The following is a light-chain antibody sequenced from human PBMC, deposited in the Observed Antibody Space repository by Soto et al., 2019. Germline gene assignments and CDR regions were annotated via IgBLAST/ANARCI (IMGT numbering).Light chain of an antibody. CDR1: QSVSNNY. V-gene: IGKV3-20*01. CDR2: GAS. CDR3: QQYNSYSPLT. J-gene: IGKJ4*01. Sequence: EIVLTQSPGTLSLSPGERATLSCRASQSVSNNYLAWYQQKPGQAPRLLIYGASNRATGIPDRFSGSGSGTEFTLTISSLQPDDFATYYCQQYNSYSPLTFGGGTKVDIK.